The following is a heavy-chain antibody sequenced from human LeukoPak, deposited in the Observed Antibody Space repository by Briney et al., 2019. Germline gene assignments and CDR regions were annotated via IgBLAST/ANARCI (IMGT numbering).Heavy chain of an antibody. J-gene: IGHJ4*02. CDR2: INIDGSST. CDR1: GFTFSSYW. D-gene: IGHD1-26*01. V-gene: IGHV3-74*01. Sequence: GGSLRLSCAASGFTFSSYWMQWVRQAPGKGLVWVSRINIDGSSTSYADSVKGRFTISRENAKNTVYLQMNSLRAEDTAVYYCARVAGSYSIDYWGQGTLVTVSS. CDR3: ARVAGSYSIDY.